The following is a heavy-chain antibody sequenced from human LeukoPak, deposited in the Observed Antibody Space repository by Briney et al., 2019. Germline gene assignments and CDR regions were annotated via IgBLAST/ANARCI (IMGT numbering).Heavy chain of an antibody. J-gene: IGHJ4*02. V-gene: IGHV3-21*01. Sequence: GGSLRLSCAASGFTFSSYGMNWVRQAPGKGLEWVSSDSSSSSYIYYADSVKGRFTISRDNAKNSLSLQMNSLRAEDTAVYYCARDQRATASTGSYFDYWGQGTLVTVSS. D-gene: IGHD1-1*01. CDR1: GFTFSSYG. CDR3: ARDQRATASTGSYFDY. CDR2: DSSSSSYI.